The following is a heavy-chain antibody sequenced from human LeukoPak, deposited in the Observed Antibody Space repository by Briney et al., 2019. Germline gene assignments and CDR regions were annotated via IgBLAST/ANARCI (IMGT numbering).Heavy chain of an antibody. V-gene: IGHV4-4*02. D-gene: IGHD6-19*01. CDR1: GGSIITLNW. CDR2: TYHSGST. CDR3: ASTYSSGWYSSRLYYYYGMDV. J-gene: IGHJ6*02. Sequence: SETLSLTCALSGGSIITLNWWSWVRQPPGKGLEWIGETYHSGSTNYNPSLKSRVTISVDKSKNQFSLKLSSVTAADTAVYYCASTYSSGWYSSRLYYYYGMDVWGQGTTVTVSS.